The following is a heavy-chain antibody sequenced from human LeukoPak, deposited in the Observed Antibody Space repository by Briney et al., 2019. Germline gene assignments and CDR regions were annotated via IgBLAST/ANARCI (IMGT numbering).Heavy chain of an antibody. CDR1: GGSISSGGYS. CDR3: ARDRTIFGRTDAFDI. J-gene: IGHJ3*02. Sequence: PSQTLSLTCAVSGGSISSGGYSWSWIRQPPGKGLEWIGYIYHSGSTYYNPSLKSRATISVDRSKNQFSLKLSSVTAADTAVYYCARDRTIFGRTDAFDIWGQGTMVTVSS. D-gene: IGHD3-9*01. V-gene: IGHV4-30-2*01. CDR2: IYHSGST.